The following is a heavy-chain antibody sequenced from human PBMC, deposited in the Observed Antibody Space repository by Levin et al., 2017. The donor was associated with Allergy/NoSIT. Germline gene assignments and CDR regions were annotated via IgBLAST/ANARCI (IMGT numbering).Heavy chain of an antibody. D-gene: IGHD6-19*01. Sequence: SVKVSCKASGGTFSSYTISWVRQAPGQGLEWMGRIIPILGIANYAQKFQGRVTITADKSTSTAYMELSSLRSEDTAVYYCAREALLYSSGWYEVSYWGQGTLVTVSS. CDR1: GGTFSSYT. V-gene: IGHV1-69*04. CDR2: IIPILGIA. CDR3: AREALLYSSGWYEVSY. J-gene: IGHJ4*02.